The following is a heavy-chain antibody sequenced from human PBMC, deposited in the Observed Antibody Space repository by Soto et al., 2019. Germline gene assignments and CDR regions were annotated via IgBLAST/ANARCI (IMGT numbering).Heavy chain of an antibody. V-gene: IGHV4-4*02. CDR1: GGSISSSNW. Sequence: SETLSLTCDVSGGSISSSNWWSWVRQPPGKGLELIGEIYQSGSTKYNPSLKSRVTISADKSKNQFSLKLSSVTAADTAVYYCASRRYSSGWFDYWGQGTLVTVSS. D-gene: IGHD6-19*01. CDR3: ASRRYSSGWFDY. J-gene: IGHJ4*02. CDR2: IYQSGST.